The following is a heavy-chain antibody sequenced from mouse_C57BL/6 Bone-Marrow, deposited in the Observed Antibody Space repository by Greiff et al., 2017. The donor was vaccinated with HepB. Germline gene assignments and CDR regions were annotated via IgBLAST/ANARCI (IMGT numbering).Heavy chain of an antibody. CDR1: GYSFTGYY. CDR2: INPSTGGT. J-gene: IGHJ2*01. D-gene: IGHD1-1*01. V-gene: IGHV1-42*01. CDR3: AITTVVAFDY. Sequence: VQLKESGPELVKPGASVKISCKASGYSFTGYYMNWVKQSPEKSLEWIGEINPSTGGTTYNQKFKAKATLTVDKSSSTAYMQLKSLTSEDSAVYYCAITTVVAFDYWGQGTTLTVSS.